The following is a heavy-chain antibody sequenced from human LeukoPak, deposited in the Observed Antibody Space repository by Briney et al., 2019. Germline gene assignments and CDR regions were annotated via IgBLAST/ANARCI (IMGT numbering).Heavy chain of an antibody. CDR3: ARGPSGPRPGNWFDP. CDR1: GFTFSSYA. Sequence: PGGSLRLSCAASGFTFSSYAMSWVRQAPGKGLEWVSSISSSSNYIFYADSVKGRFTISRDNARNTLYLHMNSLRVEDTTIYYCARGPSGPRPGNWFDPWGQGTLVTVSS. D-gene: IGHD5-12*01. CDR2: ISSSSNYI. J-gene: IGHJ5*02. V-gene: IGHV3-21*01.